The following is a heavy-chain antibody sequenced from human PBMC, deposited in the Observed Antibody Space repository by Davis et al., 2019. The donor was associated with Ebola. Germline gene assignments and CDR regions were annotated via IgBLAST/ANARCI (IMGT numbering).Heavy chain of an antibody. D-gene: IGHD3-3*01. J-gene: IGHJ4*02. V-gene: IGHV1-18*01. Sequence: ASVKVSCKASGYTFNKYGISWVRQAPGQGLEWMGWISAYDGNTNYAQKLQGRVTMTTDTSTTTAYMELRSLRSDDTAMYYCVKDFWSDDPGYWGQGTLVTVSS. CDR1: GYTFNKYG. CDR2: ISAYDGNT. CDR3: VKDFWSDDPGY.